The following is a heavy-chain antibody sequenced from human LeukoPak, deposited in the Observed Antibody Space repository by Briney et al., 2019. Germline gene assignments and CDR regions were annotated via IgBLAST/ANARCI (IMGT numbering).Heavy chain of an antibody. D-gene: IGHD6-19*01. CDR3: ARYQRERGYSSGWYL. Sequence: SVKVSCKASGGTFSSYAISWVRQAPGQGLEWMGGIIPIFGTANYAQKFQGRVTITTDESTSTAYMELSSLRSEDTAVYYCARYQRERGYSSGWYLWGQGTLVTVSS. CDR2: IIPIFGTA. CDR1: GGTFSSYA. V-gene: IGHV1-69*05. J-gene: IGHJ1*01.